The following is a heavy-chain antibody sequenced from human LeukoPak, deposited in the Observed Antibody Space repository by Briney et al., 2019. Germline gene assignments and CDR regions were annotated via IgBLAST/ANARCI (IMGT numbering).Heavy chain of an antibody. J-gene: IGHJ4*02. CDR3: AKDRASMVRGVNSYYFDY. CDR2: FSGSGGSI. Sequence: GGSLRLSCAASGFTFYSYAMNWVRQTPGKGLEWVSTFSGSGGSIYYADSVKGRFTISRDNSKNTLYLQMNSLRAEDTAVYYCAKDRASMVRGVNSYYFDYWGQGTLVTVSS. CDR1: GFTFYSYA. V-gene: IGHV3-23*01. D-gene: IGHD3-10*01.